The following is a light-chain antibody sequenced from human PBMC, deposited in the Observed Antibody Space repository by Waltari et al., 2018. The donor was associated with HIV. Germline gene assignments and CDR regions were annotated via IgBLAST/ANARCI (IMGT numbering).Light chain of an antibody. V-gene: IGLV10-54*04. CDR3: SAWDSSLNVWM. J-gene: IGLJ3*02. CDR2: RNN. CDR1: NNNVGFQG. Sequence: QAGLTQPPSVSKGLRQTATLTCTGNNNNVGFQGAAWLQQRPGHPPKLLSYRNNNRPSGISERFSASRSGNTASLTIAGLQPEDEADYYCSAWDSSLNVWMIGGGTKLTVL.